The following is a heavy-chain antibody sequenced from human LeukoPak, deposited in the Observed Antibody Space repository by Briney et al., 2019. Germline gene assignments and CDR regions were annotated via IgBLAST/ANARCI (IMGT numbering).Heavy chain of an antibody. Sequence: PSETLSLTCTVSGGSISSYYWSWIRQPPGKGLEWIGYIYYSGSTNYNPSLKSRVTISVDTSKTQFSLKLSSVTAADTAVYYCARGTYYYDSSGNNWFDPWGQGTLVTVSS. J-gene: IGHJ5*02. CDR3: ARGTYYYDSSGNNWFDP. V-gene: IGHV4-59*01. CDR2: IYYSGST. CDR1: GGSISSYY. D-gene: IGHD3-22*01.